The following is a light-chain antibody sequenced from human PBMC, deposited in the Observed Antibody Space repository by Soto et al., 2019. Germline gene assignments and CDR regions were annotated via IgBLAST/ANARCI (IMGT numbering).Light chain of an antibody. CDR1: SSDVGGYNS. V-gene: IGLV2-14*01. J-gene: IGLJ1*01. Sequence: QSALTQPASVSGSPGQSITISCTGTSSDVGGYNSVSWFQQHPSKAPKLIIYEVSHRPSGVSIRFPGSKSGNTASLTISGLQAEDEADYYCNSYRHSTTLVFGTGTKVTVL. CDR2: EVS. CDR3: NSYRHSTTLV.